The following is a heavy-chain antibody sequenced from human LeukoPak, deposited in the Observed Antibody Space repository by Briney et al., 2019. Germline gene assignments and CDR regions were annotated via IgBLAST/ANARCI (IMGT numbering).Heavy chain of an antibody. J-gene: IGHJ4*02. CDR3: ARLRLVGATGWDY. CDR2: INHSGST. Sequence: SETLSLTCAVYGGSFSGYYWSWIRQPPGKGLEWIGEINHSGSTNYNPSLKSRVTISVDTSKNQFSLKLSSVTAADTAVYYCARLRLVGATGWDYWGQGTLVTVSS. V-gene: IGHV4-34*01. CDR1: GGSFSGYY. D-gene: IGHD1-26*01.